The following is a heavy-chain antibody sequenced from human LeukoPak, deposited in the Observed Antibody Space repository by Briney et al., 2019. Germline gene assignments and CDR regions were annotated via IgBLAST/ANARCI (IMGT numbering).Heavy chain of an antibody. Sequence: SSETLSLTCTVSGGSISSYYWSWIRQPPGKGLEWIGSIYHSGSTYYNPSLKSRVTISVDTSKNQFSLKLSSVTAADTAVYYCAREGVGELYAPTANWFDPWGQGTLVTVSS. CDR2: IYHSGST. CDR3: AREGVGELYAPTANWFDP. D-gene: IGHD3-10*01. J-gene: IGHJ5*02. V-gene: IGHV4-38-2*02. CDR1: GGSISSYY.